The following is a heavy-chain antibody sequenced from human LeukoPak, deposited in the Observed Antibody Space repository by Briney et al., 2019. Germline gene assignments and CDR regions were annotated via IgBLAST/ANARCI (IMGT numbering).Heavy chain of an antibody. D-gene: IGHD3-22*01. CDR1: GFTFSSYA. CDR3: AKDRPNYYDSSGHYYRRDGDY. Sequence: GGSLRLSCAASGFTFSSYAMSWVRQAPGKGLEWVSSVSGSGGYTYYAGSVKGRFTISRDNSKNTLYLLMNSLRAEDTAIYYCAKDRPNYYDSSGHYYRRDGDYWGQGTLVTVSS. J-gene: IGHJ4*02. CDR2: VSGSGGYT. V-gene: IGHV3-23*01.